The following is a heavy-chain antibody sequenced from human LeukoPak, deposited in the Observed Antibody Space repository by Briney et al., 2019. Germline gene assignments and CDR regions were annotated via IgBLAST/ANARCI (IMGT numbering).Heavy chain of an antibody. Sequence: GGSLRLSCAASGFTFSNAWMSWVRQAPGKGLEWVGRLKSKTDGGTTDYAAPVKGRFTISRDDSKNTLYLQMNSLKTEDTAVYYCTTGPMITFGGVIVSWGQGTLITVSS. J-gene: IGHJ4*02. CDR2: LKSKTDGGTT. D-gene: IGHD3-16*02. V-gene: IGHV3-15*01. CDR3: TTGPMITFGGVIVS. CDR1: GFTFSNAW.